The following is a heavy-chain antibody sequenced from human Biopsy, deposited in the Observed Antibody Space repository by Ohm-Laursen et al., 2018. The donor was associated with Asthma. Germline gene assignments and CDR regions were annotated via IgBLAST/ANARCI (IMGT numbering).Heavy chain of an antibody. CDR1: GYTFNSAG. J-gene: IGHJ6*02. V-gene: IGHV1-18*01. CDR2: ISVYNGNT. CDR3: ARAVDYSHYYGIDV. Sequence: SVKVSCQISGYTFNSAGITWVRQAPGQGLEWMGWISVYNGNTKVAQKLQDRVTMITDTSTSTAYMELRSLRSDDTAVYFCARAVDYSHYYGIDVWGQGTTVTVS. D-gene: IGHD3-10*01.